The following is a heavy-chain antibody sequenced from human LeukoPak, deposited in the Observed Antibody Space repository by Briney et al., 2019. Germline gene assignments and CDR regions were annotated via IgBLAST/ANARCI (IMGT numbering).Heavy chain of an antibody. V-gene: IGHV3-21*01. Sequence: GGSLRLSCAASGFTFSSYSMNWVRQAPGKGLEWAYSISSSSSYIYYADSVKGRFTISRDNAKNSLYLQMNSLRAEDTAVYYCARDRGIAAAKGGFDYWGQGTLVTVSS. J-gene: IGHJ4*02. CDR1: GFTFSSYS. CDR2: ISSSSSYI. D-gene: IGHD6-13*01. CDR3: ARDRGIAAAKGGFDY.